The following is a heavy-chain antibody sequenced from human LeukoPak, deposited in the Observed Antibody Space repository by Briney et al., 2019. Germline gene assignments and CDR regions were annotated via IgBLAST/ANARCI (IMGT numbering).Heavy chain of an antibody. Sequence: GESLKISCKGSGYSFTNYWIAWVRQMPGKGLEWMGIINPGDSYSRYRPSFQGQVTISVDKSISTAYLQWSSLKASDTAMYYCARRCGYSYVGAFDIWGQGTMVTVSS. V-gene: IGHV5-51*01. CDR1: GYSFTNYW. CDR2: INPGDSYS. D-gene: IGHD5-18*01. CDR3: ARRCGYSYVGAFDI. J-gene: IGHJ3*02.